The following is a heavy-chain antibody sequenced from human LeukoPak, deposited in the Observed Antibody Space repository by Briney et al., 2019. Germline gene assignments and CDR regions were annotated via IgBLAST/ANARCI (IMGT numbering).Heavy chain of an antibody. CDR2: IDEGGSGK. Sequence: AGGSLRLSCEVSGFTFSNYWMMWVRQAPGKGLEWVGNIDEGGSGKWYVDSVKGRFTMSRDNAKNSLFLEMNSLRVEDTAIYYCARDRGDGYNYRSPFDSWGQGTLVTVSS. D-gene: IGHD5-24*01. J-gene: IGHJ4*02. CDR1: GFTFSNYW. CDR3: ARDRGDGYNYRSPFDS. V-gene: IGHV3-7*01.